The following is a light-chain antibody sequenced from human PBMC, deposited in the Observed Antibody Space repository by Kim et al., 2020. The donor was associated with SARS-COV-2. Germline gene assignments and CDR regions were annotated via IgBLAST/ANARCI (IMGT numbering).Light chain of an antibody. CDR2: DVS. V-gene: IGLV2-14*03. CDR1: SSDVGGYNY. Sequence: GQSITISCTGTSSDVGGYNYVSWYQKHPGKAPKLMIYDVSNRPSGVSNRFSGSKSGNTASLTISGLQAEDEADYYCSSYTSSSTLGFGGGTQLTVL. CDR3: SSYTSSSTLG. J-gene: IGLJ2*01.